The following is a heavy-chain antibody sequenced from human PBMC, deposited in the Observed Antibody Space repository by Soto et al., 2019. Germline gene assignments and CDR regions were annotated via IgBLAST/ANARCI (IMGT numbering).Heavy chain of an antibody. CDR1: CWSFSGYY. V-gene: IGHV4-34*01. Sequence: ETLSLTCAFYCWSFSGYYWSWIRQPPGKGLEWIGEINHSGSTNYNPSLKSRVTISVETSKNQFSLKLSSVTAADTAVYYCARGFVVVVAANNNWFDPWGQGTLVSLSS. D-gene: IGHD2-15*01. CDR3: ARGFVVVVAANNNWFDP. J-gene: IGHJ5*02. CDR2: INHSGST.